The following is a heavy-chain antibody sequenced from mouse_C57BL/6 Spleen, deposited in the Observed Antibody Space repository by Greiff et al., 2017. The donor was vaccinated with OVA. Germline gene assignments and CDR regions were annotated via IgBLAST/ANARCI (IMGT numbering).Heavy chain of an antibody. D-gene: IGHD2-5*01. V-gene: IGHV1-76*01. J-gene: IGHJ3*01. CDR2: IYPGSGNT. CDR3: ANSNYGPLAY. CDR1: GYTFTDYY. Sequence: VQLKESGAELVRPGASVKLSCKASGYTFTDYYINWVKQRPGQGLEWIARIYPGSGNTYYNEKFKGKATLTAEKSSSTAYMQLSSLTAEDSAVDFCANSNYGPLAYWGQGTLVTVSA.